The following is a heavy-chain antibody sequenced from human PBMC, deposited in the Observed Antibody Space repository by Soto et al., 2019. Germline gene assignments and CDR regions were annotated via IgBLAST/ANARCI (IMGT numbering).Heavy chain of an antibody. CDR3: AKTGPYCGGDCSRYFYGMDV. D-gene: IGHD2-21*02. CDR2: IWGSGDRT. Sequence: PGGSLRLSCAASGFAFRTYAMAWVRQAPGKGLEWVSGIWGSGDRTFYADSAKGRFTISRDNSRNTLYLQMYSLTAEDTALYYCAKTGPYCGGDCSRYFYGMDVWGQGTTVTVS. J-gene: IGHJ6*02. CDR1: GFAFRTYA. V-gene: IGHV3-23*01.